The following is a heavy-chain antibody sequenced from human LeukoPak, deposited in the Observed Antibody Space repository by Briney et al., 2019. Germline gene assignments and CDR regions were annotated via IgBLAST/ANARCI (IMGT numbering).Heavy chain of an antibody. CDR2: IYSRGST. Sequence: TSETLSLTCTVSGASTSSYYWSWIRQPPGRGLEWIGSIYSRGSTNYNPSLKSRVTISVDTSKSQFSLDLNSVTAADTAVYYCARRWYSANWYVDYWGQGTLVTVSS. CDR3: ARRWYSANWYVDY. CDR1: GASTSSYY. D-gene: IGHD1-1*01. J-gene: IGHJ4*02. V-gene: IGHV4-59*08.